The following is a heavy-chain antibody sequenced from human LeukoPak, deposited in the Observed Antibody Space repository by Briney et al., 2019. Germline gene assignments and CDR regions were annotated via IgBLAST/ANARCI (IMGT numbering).Heavy chain of an antibody. CDR1: GWSFNDYY. D-gene: IGHD2-2*01. J-gene: IGHJ5*02. V-gene: IGHV4-34*01. CDR2: INARGDT. CDR3: ARGQVPAARGYNWFDP. Sequence: SETLSLTCAVYGWSFNDYYWNWIRQPPGKGLEGIGEINARGDTNYNPSLKSRVNISVDTSKKQFSLRLTSMIAADTALYYCARGQVPAARGYNWFDPWGQGTLVTVSS.